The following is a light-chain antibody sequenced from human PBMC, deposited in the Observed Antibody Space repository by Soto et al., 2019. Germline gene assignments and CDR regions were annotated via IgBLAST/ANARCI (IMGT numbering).Light chain of an antibody. V-gene: IGLV7-46*01. J-gene: IGLJ7*01. CDR2: DTS. CDR1: TGAVTSGHY. CDR3: LLSYSGGRGV. Sequence: QAVVTQEPSLTVSPGGTVILTCGSTTGAVTSGHYPYWFQQKPGQAPRTLIYDTSNKQSWTPARFSGSLLGGKAALTLSGAQPEDEADYYCLLSYSGGRGVFGGGTQLTVL.